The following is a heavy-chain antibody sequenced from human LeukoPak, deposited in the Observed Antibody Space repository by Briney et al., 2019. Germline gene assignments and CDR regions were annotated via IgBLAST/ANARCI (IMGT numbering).Heavy chain of an antibody. J-gene: IGHJ4*02. CDR1: GYTFTGYY. Sequence: ASVKVSCKASGYTFTGYYMHWVRQAPGQGLEWMGWINPNSGGTNYAQKFQGRVTMTRDTSISTAYMELSRLRSDDTAVYYCAREAEYGSSSTDYWGQGTLVTVSS. CDR2: INPNSGGT. CDR3: AREAEYGSSSTDY. D-gene: IGHD6-6*01. V-gene: IGHV1-2*02.